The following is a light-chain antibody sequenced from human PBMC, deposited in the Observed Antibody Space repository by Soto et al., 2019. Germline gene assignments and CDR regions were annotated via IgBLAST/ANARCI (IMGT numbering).Light chain of an antibody. Sequence: MLTQSPGTLSLSTGERATLSCRASQSVSSNYLAWYQQKPGQAPRLLIHGASTRATGVPDRFSGSGSGTDFTLTISRLEPEDFAVYHCQQYGSLSWTFGQGTKVDIK. CDR3: QQYGSLSWT. J-gene: IGKJ1*01. CDR1: QSVSSNY. V-gene: IGKV3-20*01. CDR2: GAS.